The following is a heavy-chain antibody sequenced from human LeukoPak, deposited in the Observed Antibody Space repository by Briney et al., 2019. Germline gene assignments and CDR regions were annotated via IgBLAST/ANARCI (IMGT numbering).Heavy chain of an antibody. J-gene: IGHJ5*02. CDR2: ISSSSSTI. CDR3: ARDGGGWESWFDP. V-gene: IGHV3-48*04. D-gene: IGHD3-16*01. Sequence: GGSLRLSCAASGFTFSSYNMNWVRQAPGKGLEWVSYISSSSSTIYYADSMKGRLTISRDNAKNSLYLQMNSLRVEDTAVYYCARDGGGWESWFDPWGQGTLVTVSS. CDR1: GFTFSSYN.